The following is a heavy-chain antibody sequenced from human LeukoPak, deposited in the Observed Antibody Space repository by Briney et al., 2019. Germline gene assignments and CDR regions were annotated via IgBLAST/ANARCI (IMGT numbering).Heavy chain of an antibody. CDR2: IKEDGSEK. J-gene: IGHJ4*02. CDR1: GFTFSSYW. V-gene: IGHV3-7*01. Sequence: QSGGSLRLSCAASGFTFSSYWMSWVRQAPGKGLEWVANIKEDGSEKYYVDSVKGRFTISRGNAKNSLYLQMNSLRAEDTAVYYCASPRGSGWYLFDYWGQGTLVTVSS. CDR3: ASPRGSGWYLFDY. D-gene: IGHD6-19*01.